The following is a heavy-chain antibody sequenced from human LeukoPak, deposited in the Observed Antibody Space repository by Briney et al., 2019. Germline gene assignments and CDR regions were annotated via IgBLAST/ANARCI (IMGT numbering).Heavy chain of an antibody. CDR3: VIYDILTGYYIDAFDF. J-gene: IGHJ3*01. CDR1: GYSFTSYW. CDR2: IDPSDSYT. V-gene: IGHV5-10-1*01. D-gene: IGHD3-9*01. Sequence: GESLKISCKGSGYSFTSYWISWVRQMPGKGLEWMGRIDPSDSYTNYSPSFQGHVTISADKSISTAYLQWSSLKASDTAMYYCVIYDILTGYYIDAFDFWGQGTMVTVSS.